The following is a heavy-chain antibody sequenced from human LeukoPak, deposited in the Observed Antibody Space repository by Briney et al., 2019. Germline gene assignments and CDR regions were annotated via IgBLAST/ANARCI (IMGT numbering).Heavy chain of an antibody. CDR1: GFTFSRYA. D-gene: IGHD2-2*03. CDR2: ISSNGGST. CDR3: ARPGYCSSTSCYTPLDY. V-gene: IGHV3-64*01. Sequence: GGSLRLSCAASGFTFSRYAMHWVRQAPGKGLEYVSAISSNGGSTYYANSVQGRFTISRDNSKNTLYLQMGSLRAEDMAVYYCARPGYCSSTSCYTPLDYWGQGTLVTVSS. J-gene: IGHJ4*02.